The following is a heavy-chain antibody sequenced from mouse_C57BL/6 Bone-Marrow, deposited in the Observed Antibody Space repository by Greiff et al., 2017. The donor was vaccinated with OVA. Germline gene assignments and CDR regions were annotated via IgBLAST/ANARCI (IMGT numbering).Heavy chain of an antibody. J-gene: IGHJ3*01. CDR3: ARLYGSSSAWFAY. Sequence: QVQLQQPGAELVRPGSSVKLSCKASGYTFTSYWMHWVKQRPIQGLEWIGNIDPSDSETHYNQKFKDKATLTVDKSSSTAYMQLSSLTSEDSAVYYCARLYGSSSAWFAYWGQGTLVTVSA. D-gene: IGHD1-1*01. V-gene: IGHV1-52*01. CDR2: IDPSDSET. CDR1: GYTFTSYW.